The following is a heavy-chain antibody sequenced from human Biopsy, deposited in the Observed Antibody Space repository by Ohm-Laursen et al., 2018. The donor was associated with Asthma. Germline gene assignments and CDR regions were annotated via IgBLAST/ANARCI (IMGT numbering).Heavy chain of an antibody. J-gene: IGHJ4*02. CDR3: AKDRDYDILTGPPGFDY. CDR1: GFTFSSYA. CDR2: ISGSGGST. V-gene: IGHV3-23*01. D-gene: IGHD3-9*01. Sequence: SLRLSCAASGFTFSSYAMSWVRQAPGKGLEWVSAISGSGGSTYYADSVKGRFTISRENSKNTLYLQMNSLRAEDTAVYYCAKDRDYDILTGPPGFDYWGQGTRVTVSS.